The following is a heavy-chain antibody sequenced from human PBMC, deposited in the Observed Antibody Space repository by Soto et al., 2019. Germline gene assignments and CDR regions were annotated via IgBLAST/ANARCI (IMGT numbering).Heavy chain of an antibody. CDR1: GGSFSGYY. CDR2: INQSGST. Sequence: SETLSLTCAVYGGSFSGYYWTWIRQPPGKGLEWIGEINQSGSTNQNPSLKSRVSISVDTSKNQFSLKLRSVTAADTAVYYCVRGITLTVAVQRDVPDKNYFDYWSQGTLGTVSS. D-gene: IGHD3-22*01. CDR3: VRGITLTVAVQRDVPDKNYFDY. J-gene: IGHJ4*02. V-gene: IGHV4-34*01.